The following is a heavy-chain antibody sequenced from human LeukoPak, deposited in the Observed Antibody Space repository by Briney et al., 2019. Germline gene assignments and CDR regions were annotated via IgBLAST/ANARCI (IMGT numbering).Heavy chain of an antibody. CDR1: GFTFSSYS. D-gene: IGHD1-7*01. J-gene: IGHJ4*02. V-gene: IGHV3-48*04. CDR2: ISSSSSTI. CDR3: ARAANWNYAY. Sequence: GGSLRLSCAASGFTFSSYSMNWVRQAPGKGLEWVSYISSSSSTIYYADSVKGRFTISRDNAKNSLYLQMNSLRAEDTAVYYCARAANWNYAYWGQGTLVTVSS.